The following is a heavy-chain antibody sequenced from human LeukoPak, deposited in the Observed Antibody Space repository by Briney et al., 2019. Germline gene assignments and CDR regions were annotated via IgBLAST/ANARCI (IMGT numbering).Heavy chain of an antibody. CDR3: ARLGYCSGGSCYGYDAFDI. J-gene: IGHJ3*02. V-gene: IGHV3-33*01. CDR1: GFTFSSYG. Sequence: GGSLRLSCTASGFTFSSYGIHWVRQAPGKGLEWVAVIWYDGSNTYYADSVKGRFTISRDNSKNTLYLQMNSLRAEDTAVYYCARLGYCSGGSCYGYDAFDIWGQGTMVTVSS. D-gene: IGHD2-15*01. CDR2: IWYDGSNT.